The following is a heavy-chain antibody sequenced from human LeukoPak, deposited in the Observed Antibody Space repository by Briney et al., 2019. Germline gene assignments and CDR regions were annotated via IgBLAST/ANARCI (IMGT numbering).Heavy chain of an antibody. V-gene: IGHV1-2*02. CDR2: INPNSGGT. CDR1: GYTFTGYY. D-gene: IGHD2-2*01. Sequence: ASVKVSRKASGYTFTGYYMHWVRQAPGQGLEWMGWINPNSGGTNYAQKFQGRVTMTRDTSISTAYMELSRLRSDDTAVYYCARVMRCSSTSCYGWVDYWGQGTLVTVSS. CDR3: ARVMRCSSTSCYGWVDY. J-gene: IGHJ4*02.